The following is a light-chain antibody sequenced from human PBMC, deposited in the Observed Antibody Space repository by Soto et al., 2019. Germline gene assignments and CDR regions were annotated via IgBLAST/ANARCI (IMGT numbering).Light chain of an antibody. J-gene: IGLJ3*02. CDR2: STS. Sequence: QTVVTQEPSLTVSPGGTVSLTCASNTGVVTSSHYANWFQQKPGQPPRSLIYSTSNKHSWTPARISGSLLGGKAALTLSGVQPEDEADYYCLLFYGGTQPWLFGGGTKLTVL. CDR3: LLFYGGTQPWL. V-gene: IGLV7-43*01. CDR1: TGVVTSSHY.